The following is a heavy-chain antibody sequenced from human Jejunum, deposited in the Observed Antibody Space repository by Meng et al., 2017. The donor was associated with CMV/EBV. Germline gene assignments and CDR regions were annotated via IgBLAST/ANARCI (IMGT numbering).Heavy chain of an antibody. Sequence: SCAGSGFPFSSYAMSWVRQAPGKGPEWVSFIFGGGSSTYYADSVKGRFTISKDDSKNTLYLQMNSLRVEDTAVYYCTRESGYLIWGQGTTVTVSS. CDR3: TRESGYLI. V-gene: IGHV3-23*03. J-gene: IGHJ6*02. CDR2: IFGGGSST. CDR1: GFPFSSYA. D-gene: IGHD5-12*01.